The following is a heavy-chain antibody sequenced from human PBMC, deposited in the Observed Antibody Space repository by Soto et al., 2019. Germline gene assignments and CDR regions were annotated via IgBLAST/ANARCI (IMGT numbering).Heavy chain of an antibody. CDR1: DFTFSNYW. CDR3: ARDTSHVYSNVWYDVFDI. CDR2: IAQDESER. J-gene: IGHJ3*02. V-gene: IGHV3-7*01. Sequence: RGALRVACESSDFTFSNYWMTGVRQAPGRGLEWVDKIAQDESERNYLDSVKGRFTISRDNAANSLYLQMNSLRAEDTAVYYCARDTSHVYSNVWYDVFDIWGRGTMVTVSS. D-gene: IGHD6-19*01.